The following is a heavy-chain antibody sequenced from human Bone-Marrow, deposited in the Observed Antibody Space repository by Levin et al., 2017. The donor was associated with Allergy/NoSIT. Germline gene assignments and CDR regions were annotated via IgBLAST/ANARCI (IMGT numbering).Heavy chain of an antibody. CDR2: IKNDGSST. CDR3: TKSDYGDN. Sequence: ASVKVSCAASGFTFSGYWMHWVRQAPGKGLVWVSRIKNDGSSTSYADSVKGRFTISRDNAKNTLYLQMNSLRAEDTAVYYCTKSDYGDNWGQGTLVTVSS. J-gene: IGHJ4*02. V-gene: IGHV3-74*01. CDR1: GFTFSGYW.